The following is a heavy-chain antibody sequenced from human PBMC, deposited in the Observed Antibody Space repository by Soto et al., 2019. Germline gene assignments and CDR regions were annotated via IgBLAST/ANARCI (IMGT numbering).Heavy chain of an antibody. D-gene: IGHD3-3*02. V-gene: IGHV1-2*02. Sequence: GASVKVSCKASGCIFSANYIHWVRQAPGRVLEWLVWINPHSGATNYAQKFLGRVTMSADTSASTAYMDLARLKSDDTAVYYCVRDHAFGFSNRFAAWARGTFVTVSS. J-gene: IGHJ5*02. CDR1: GCIFSANY. CDR3: VRDHAFGFSNRFAA. CDR2: INPHSGAT.